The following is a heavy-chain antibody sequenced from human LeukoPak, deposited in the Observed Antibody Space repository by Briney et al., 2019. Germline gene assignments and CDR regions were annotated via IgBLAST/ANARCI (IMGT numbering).Heavy chain of an antibody. CDR3: AKTIPFWYFDL. V-gene: IGHV3-23*01. D-gene: IGHD5-24*01. CDR2: IGVDGGIT. Sequence: PGRSLRLSCAASGFTFSTYDVSWVRQAPTKGLEWVSAIGVDGGITYADSVKGRFTIPRDNSKNTLYLQMNSLRAEDTAIYYCAKTIPFWYFDLWGRGTLVTVSS. CDR1: GFTFSTYD. J-gene: IGHJ2*01.